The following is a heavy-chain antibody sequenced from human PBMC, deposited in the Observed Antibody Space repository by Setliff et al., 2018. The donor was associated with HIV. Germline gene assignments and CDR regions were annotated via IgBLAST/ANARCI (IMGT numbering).Heavy chain of an antibody. J-gene: IGHJ3*02. CDR3: ASRDPAYYDNRAFDAFDI. Sequence: KPSETLSLTCTVSGGSISSGGYYWSWIRQPAGKGLEWIGHIHTSGSTRYNRSLKSRVTISVDTSKNHFSLRLTSVTAADTAVYYCASRDPAYYDNRAFDAFDIWGQGTLVTVSS. D-gene: IGHD3-22*01. V-gene: IGHV4-61*09. CDR1: GGSISSGGYY. CDR2: IHTSGST.